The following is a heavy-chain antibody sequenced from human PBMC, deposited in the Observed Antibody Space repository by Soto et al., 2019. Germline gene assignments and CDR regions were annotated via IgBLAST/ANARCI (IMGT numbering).Heavy chain of an antibody. Sequence: SETLSLTCTVSGGSIRSSYWTWIRQPPGKGLEWIGHMYFSGTTNFNPSLKSLITMSVDTSKNQFSLKLSSVTAADTAVYYCARAAETGGNWFDPWGQGTLVTVSS. V-gene: IGHV4-59*01. CDR3: ARAAETGGNWFDP. CDR1: GGSIRSSY. CDR2: MYFSGTT. D-gene: IGHD1-1*01. J-gene: IGHJ5*02.